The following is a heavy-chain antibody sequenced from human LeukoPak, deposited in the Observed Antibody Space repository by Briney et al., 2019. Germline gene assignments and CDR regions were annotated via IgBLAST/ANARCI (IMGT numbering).Heavy chain of an antibody. V-gene: IGHV1-58*02. CDR2: IVVGSGNT. CDR3: AAGFYGSGSSDY. J-gene: IGHJ4*02. Sequence: SVKVSCKASGFTFTSSAMQWVRQARGQRLEWIGWIVVGSGNTNYAQKFQERVTITRDMSTSTAYMELSSLRSEDTAVYYCAAGFYGSGSSDYWGQGTLVTVSS. D-gene: IGHD3-10*01. CDR1: GFTFTSSA.